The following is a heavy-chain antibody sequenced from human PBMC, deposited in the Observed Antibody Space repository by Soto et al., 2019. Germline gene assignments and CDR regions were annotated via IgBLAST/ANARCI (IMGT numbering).Heavy chain of an antibody. CDR1: GFTFSNYE. CDR3: ARRGYGSRGPNVYMDV. Sequence: GGSLRLSCAASGFTFSNYEMHWVRQAPGKGLEYVSGFIIIGVHIFFAKSVKGSFIISRDISENIFYFKLGSLRVEDLFFFYWARRGYGSRGPNVYMDVWGKGTTVTVSS. CDR2: FIIIGVHI. V-gene: IGHV3-64*01. D-gene: IGHD6-13*01. J-gene: IGHJ6*03.